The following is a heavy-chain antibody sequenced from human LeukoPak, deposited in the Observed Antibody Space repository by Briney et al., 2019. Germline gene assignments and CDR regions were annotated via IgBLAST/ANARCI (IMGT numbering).Heavy chain of an antibody. J-gene: IGHJ4*02. V-gene: IGHV3-48*03. CDR3: ARRRGGYSYGDFDY. D-gene: IGHD5-18*01. CDR2: ITSSGTMV. Sequence: PGGSPRLSCAASGFTFSSFEMNWVSQAPGKGLEWLSYITSSGTMVYYADTVKGRITISRDNAKNSLNLQMNSLRAEDTAIYYCARRRGGYSYGDFDYWGQGTLVTVSS. CDR1: GFTFSSFE.